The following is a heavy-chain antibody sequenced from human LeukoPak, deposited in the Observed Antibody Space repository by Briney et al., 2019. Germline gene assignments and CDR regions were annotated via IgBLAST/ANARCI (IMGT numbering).Heavy chain of an antibody. J-gene: IGHJ6*03. CDR1: GYTFTSYG. Sequence: ASVKVSCKTSGYTFTSYGISWVRQAPGQGLEWMGWISAYNGDTNYAQKLQGRVTMTTDTSTSTAYMELRSLRSDDTAVYYCARDVSVAGSFDYYYYMDVWGKGTTVTISS. V-gene: IGHV1-18*01. CDR2: ISAYNGDT. CDR3: ARDVSVAGSFDYYYYMDV. D-gene: IGHD6-19*01.